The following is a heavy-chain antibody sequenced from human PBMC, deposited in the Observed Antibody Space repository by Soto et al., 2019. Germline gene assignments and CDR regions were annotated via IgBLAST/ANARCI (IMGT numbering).Heavy chain of an antibody. Sequence: EGSLRLSCAASGFTFSSYAMHWVRQAPGKGLEWVAVISYDGSNKYYADSVKGRFTISRDNSKNTLYLQMNSLRAEDTAVYYCARDTAVAGTSGAFETWGQGTMVT. D-gene: IGHD6-19*01. CDR1: GFTFSSYA. CDR3: ARDTAVAGTSGAFET. V-gene: IGHV3-30-3*01. J-gene: IGHJ3*02. CDR2: ISYDGSNK.